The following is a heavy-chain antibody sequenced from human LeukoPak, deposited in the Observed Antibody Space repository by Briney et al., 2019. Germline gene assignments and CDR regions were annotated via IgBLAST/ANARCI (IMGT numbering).Heavy chain of an antibody. J-gene: IGHJ4*02. CDR3: ARSELTNSGWYPKFDY. CDR2: INTNTGNP. D-gene: IGHD6-19*01. V-gene: IGHV7-4-1*02. Sequence: GASVNVSCKASGGTFSSYAMNWVRQAPGQGLEWMGWINTNTGNPTYAQGFTGRFVFSLDTSVSTAYLQISSLKAEDTAVYYCARSELTNSGWYPKFDYWGQGTLVTVSS. CDR1: GGTFSSYA.